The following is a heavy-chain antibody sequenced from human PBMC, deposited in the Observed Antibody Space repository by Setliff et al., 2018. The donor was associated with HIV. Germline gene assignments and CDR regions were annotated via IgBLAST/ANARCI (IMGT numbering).Heavy chain of an antibody. CDR2: ISGSSSPI. J-gene: IGHJ3*02. V-gene: IGHV3-48*01. CDR3: ARAALRYCTSTSCPRVDAFDI. D-gene: IGHD2-2*01. Sequence: PGGSLRLSCAASGFTISSHQMSWVRQAPGKGLEWVSYISGSSSPIYYADSVKGRFTISRDNAKNSLYLQMNGLRAEDTAVYYCARAALRYCTSTSCPRVDAFDIWGQGTMVTVSS. CDR1: GFTISSHQ.